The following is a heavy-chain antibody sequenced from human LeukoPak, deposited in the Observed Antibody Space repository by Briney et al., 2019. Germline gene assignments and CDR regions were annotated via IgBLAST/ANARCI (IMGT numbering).Heavy chain of an antibody. V-gene: IGHV4-34*01. J-gene: IGHJ4*02. Sequence: SETLSLTCAVYGGSFSGYYWSWIRQPPGKGLEWIGEINHSGSTNYNPSLKSRVTISVDTSKNQFSLKLSSVTALDTAVYYCARGPPYYYDSSALYYFDYWGQGTLVTVSS. CDR3: ARGPPYYYDSSALYYFDY. CDR2: INHSGST. D-gene: IGHD3-22*01. CDR1: GGSFSGYY.